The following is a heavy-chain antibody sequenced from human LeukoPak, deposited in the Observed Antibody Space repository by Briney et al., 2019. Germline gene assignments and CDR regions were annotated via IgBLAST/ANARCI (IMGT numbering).Heavy chain of an antibody. J-gene: IGHJ6*03. CDR3: ARHIAAAGNYYYYYMDV. Sequence: PSETLSLTCTVSGGSISSYYWSWIRQPAGKGLEWIGRIYTSGSTNYNPSLKSRVTMSVDTSKNQFSLKLSSVTAADTAVYYCARHIAAAGNYYYYYMDVWGKGTTVTVSS. CDR2: IYTSGST. D-gene: IGHD6-13*01. CDR1: GGSISSYY. V-gene: IGHV4-4*07.